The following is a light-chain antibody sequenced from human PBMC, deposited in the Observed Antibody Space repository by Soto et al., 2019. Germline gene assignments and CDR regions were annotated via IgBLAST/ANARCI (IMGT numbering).Light chain of an antibody. CDR1: QSISSY. V-gene: IGKV1-39*01. CDR2: AAS. J-gene: IGKJ2*01. Sequence: DIQMTQSPSSLSASVGDRVTITCRASQSISSYLNWYQQKPGKAPKLLIYAASSLQSGVPSRFSGSGSGTDFTLTISRLEPEDFAVYYCQQYGGSPYTFGLGTKVEIK. CDR3: QQYGGSPYT.